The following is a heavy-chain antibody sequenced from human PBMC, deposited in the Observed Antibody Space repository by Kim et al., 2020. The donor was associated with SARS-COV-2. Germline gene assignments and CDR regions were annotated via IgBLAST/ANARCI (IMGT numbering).Heavy chain of an antibody. D-gene: IGHD1-26*01. V-gene: IGHV5-51*01. Sequence: GESLKISCKGSGYSFTSYWIGWVRQMPGKGLEWMGIIYPGDSDTRYSPSFQGQVTISADKSISTAYLQWTSLQASDTAMYYCARRGEAATSWGYYYYYGMDVWGQGTTVTVS. CDR3: ARRGEAATSWGYYYYYGMDV. CDR2: IYPGDSDT. CDR1: GYSFTSYW. J-gene: IGHJ6*02.